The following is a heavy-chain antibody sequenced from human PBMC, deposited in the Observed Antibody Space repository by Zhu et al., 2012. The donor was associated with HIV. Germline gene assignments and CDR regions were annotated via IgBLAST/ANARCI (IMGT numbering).Heavy chain of an antibody. J-gene: IGHJ2*01. CDR1: GDSISNYY. CDR3: ASGGQDPACHWYFHL. CDR2: IYTTGNT. Sequence: QVQVQESGPGLVKPSETLSLTCTITGDSISNYYWSWIRQPAGKGLEWIGRIYTTGNTHYNPSLRGRVAMSLDMSKNQLSLKLNFLTAADTAVYYCASGGQDPACHWYFHLWGLAPWSLSPQ. D-gene: IGHD3-16*01. V-gene: IGHV4-4*07.